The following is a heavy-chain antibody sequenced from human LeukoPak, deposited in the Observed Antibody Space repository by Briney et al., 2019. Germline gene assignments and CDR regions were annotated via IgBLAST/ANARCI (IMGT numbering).Heavy chain of an antibody. D-gene: IGHD3-10*01. J-gene: IGHJ5*02. Sequence: ASVKVSCKASGYTFTSYDINWVRQATGQGLEWMGWISAYNGNTNYTQKLQGRVTMTTDTSTSTAYMELRSLRSDDTAVYYCARDWGYGSGSYGWFDPWGQGTLVTVSS. V-gene: IGHV1-18*01. CDR1: GYTFTSYD. CDR3: ARDWGYGSGSYGWFDP. CDR2: ISAYNGNT.